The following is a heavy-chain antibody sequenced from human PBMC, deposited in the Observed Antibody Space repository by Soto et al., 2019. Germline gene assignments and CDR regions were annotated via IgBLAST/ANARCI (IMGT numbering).Heavy chain of an antibody. CDR3: ARAPPTCSGGSCYKGSQYYYYVMDV. V-gene: IGHV4-34*01. CDR1: GGSFSGYY. CDR2: INHSGST. Sequence: QVQLQQWGAGLLKPSETLSLTCAVYGGSFSGYYWSWIRQPPGKGLEWIGEINHSGSTNYNPSLKSRVTISVDTSKNQFSLKLSSVTAADTAVYYCARAPPTCSGGSCYKGSQYYYYVMDVWGQGTTVTVSS. J-gene: IGHJ6*02. D-gene: IGHD2-15*01.